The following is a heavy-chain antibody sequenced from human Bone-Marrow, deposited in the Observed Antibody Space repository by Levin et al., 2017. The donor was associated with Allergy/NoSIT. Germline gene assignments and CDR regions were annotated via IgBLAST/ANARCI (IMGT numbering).Heavy chain of an antibody. CDR1: GGSISSYY. CDR2: IYYSGNT. J-gene: IGHJ3*02. Sequence: SETLSLTCTVSGGSISSYYWSWIRQPPGKGLEWIGYIYYSGNTNYNPSLKSRVTISVDTSKNQFSLKLSSVTAADTAVYYCARTTYYYDSSGYSDAFDIWGQGTMVTVSS. V-gene: IGHV4-59*01. CDR3: ARTTYYYDSSGYSDAFDI. D-gene: IGHD3-22*01.